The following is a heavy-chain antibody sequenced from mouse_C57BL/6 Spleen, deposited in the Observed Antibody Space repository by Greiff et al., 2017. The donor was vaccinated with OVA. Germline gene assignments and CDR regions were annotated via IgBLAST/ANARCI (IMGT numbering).Heavy chain of an antibody. D-gene: IGHD2-3*01. CDR3: ARALDGYYGY. CDR2: FYPGSGHT. Sequence: VQLQQSGPELVKPGASVKISCKASGYSFTSYYIHWVKQRPGQGLEWIGRFYPGSGHTKYNEKFKGKATLTADTASSTAYMQLSSLTSEDAAVYYCARALDGYYGYWGQGTTLTVSS. V-gene: IGHV1-66*01. CDR1: GYSFTSYY. J-gene: IGHJ2*01.